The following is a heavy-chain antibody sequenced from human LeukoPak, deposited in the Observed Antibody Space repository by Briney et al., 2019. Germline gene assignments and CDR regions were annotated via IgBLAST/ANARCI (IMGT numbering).Heavy chain of an antibody. D-gene: IGHD1-26*01. V-gene: IGHV1-69*02. CDR3: ARAGWGDAFDI. J-gene: IGHJ3*02. CDR1: GGTFSSYT. Sequence: SVKVSCKASGGTFSSYTISWVRQAPGQGLEWMGRIIPILGITNYAQKFQGRVTITADKSTSTAYMEPSSLRSEDTAVYYCARAGWGDAFDIWGQGTMVTVSS. CDR2: IIPILGIT.